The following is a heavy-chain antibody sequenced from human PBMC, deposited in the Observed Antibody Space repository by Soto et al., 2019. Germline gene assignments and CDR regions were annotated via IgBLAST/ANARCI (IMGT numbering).Heavy chain of an antibody. CDR3: ARLGSSGWYQGSYFDY. CDR1: GGSITRNNHY. CDR2: ILYSGST. V-gene: IGHV4-39*01. D-gene: IGHD6-19*01. J-gene: IGHJ4*02. Sequence: QLQLQESGPGLVKPSETLSLTCIVSGGSITRNNHYWGWIRQSPGKGLEWIGSILYSGSTNYNPYLKSRVPLSVETSKNQCSLKMISVTAADTALYYCARLGSSGWYQGSYFDYWGQGTLVTVSS.